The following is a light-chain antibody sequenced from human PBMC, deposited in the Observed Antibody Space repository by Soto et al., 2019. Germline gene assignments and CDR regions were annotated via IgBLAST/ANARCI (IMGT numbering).Light chain of an antibody. CDR3: QQYGGYSPQT. CDR1: QSVRNW. V-gene: IGKV1-5*01. CDR2: DSS. J-gene: IGKJ1*01. Sequence: DIQMTQSPSTLSASVVDTVTITCRASQSVRNWLAWYQQKPGRAPQLLIYDSSTLEPGVPSRFRGSGSGTEFTLTINGLQPDDFATYYCQQYGGYSPQTFGQGTKVDIK.